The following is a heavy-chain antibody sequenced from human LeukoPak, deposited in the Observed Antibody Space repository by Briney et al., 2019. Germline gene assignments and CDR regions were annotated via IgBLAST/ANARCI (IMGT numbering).Heavy chain of an antibody. D-gene: IGHD1-26*01. Sequence: KPSETLSLTCTVSGRSISSYYWSSIRQPPGKGLEWIGHTYHSGSTNYSPSLTSRVTMSVDRSKNQFSLKLSSVTAADTALYYCARKGDRGSAGFFDYWGQGTLVTVSS. J-gene: IGHJ4*02. CDR2: TYHSGST. CDR3: ARKGDRGSAGFFDY. V-gene: IGHV4-59*01. CDR1: GRSISSYY.